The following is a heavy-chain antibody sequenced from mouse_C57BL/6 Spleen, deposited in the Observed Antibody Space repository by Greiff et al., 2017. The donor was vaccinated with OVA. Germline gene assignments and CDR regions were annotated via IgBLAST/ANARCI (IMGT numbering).Heavy chain of an antibody. D-gene: IGHD2-4*01. J-gene: IGHJ3*01. V-gene: IGHV1-55*01. CDR2: IYPGSGST. CDR3: ARRDYDYDSSWFAY. Sequence: QVQLQQPGAELVKPGASVKMYCKASGYTFTSYWITWVKQRPGQGLEWIGDIYPGSGSTNYNEKFKSKATLTVDTSSSTAYMQLSSLTSEDSAVYYCARRDYDYDSSWFAYWGQGTLVTVSA. CDR1: GYTFTSYW.